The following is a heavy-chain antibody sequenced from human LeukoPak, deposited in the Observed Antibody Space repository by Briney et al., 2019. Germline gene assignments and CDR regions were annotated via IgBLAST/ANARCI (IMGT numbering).Heavy chain of an antibody. Sequence: PSGTLSLTCVVSGGSISSANWWSWVRQPPGKGLEWIGEMYHSGSTNCNPSLKSRVTISLDTSKNQFSLNLSSVTAADTAVYYCARDRPYYFGSGSYYDGFDSWGQGTLVTVSS. D-gene: IGHD3-10*01. CDR2: MYHSGST. V-gene: IGHV4-4*02. J-gene: IGHJ4*02. CDR3: ARDRPYYFGSGSYYDGFDS. CDR1: GGSISSANW.